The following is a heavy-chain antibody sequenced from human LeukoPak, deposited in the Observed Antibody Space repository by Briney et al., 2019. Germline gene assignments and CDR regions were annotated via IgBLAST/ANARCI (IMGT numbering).Heavy chain of an antibody. CDR1: GYTFTSYD. D-gene: IGHD4-17*01. Sequence: GASVKVSCKASGYTFTSYDINWVRQATGQGLEWMGWMNPHSGNTGYAQKFQGRVTMTRNTSISTAYMELSSLRSEDTAVYYCARLSSHYGDYKVDPWGQGTLVTVS. J-gene: IGHJ5*02. V-gene: IGHV1-8*01. CDR2: MNPHSGNT. CDR3: ARLSSHYGDYKVDP.